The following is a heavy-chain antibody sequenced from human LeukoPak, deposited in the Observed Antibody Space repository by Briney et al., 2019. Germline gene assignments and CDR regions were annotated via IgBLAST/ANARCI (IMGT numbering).Heavy chain of an antibody. CDR2: ISAYNGNT. V-gene: IGHV1-18*01. CDR3: ARGYYDFWSGLDAFDI. Sequence: ASVTVSCKASGYTFTSYGISWVRQAPGQGLEWMGWISAYNGNTNYAQKLQGRVTMTTDTSTSTAYMELRSLRSDDTAVYYCARGYYDFWSGLDAFDIWGQGTMVTVSS. CDR1: GYTFTSYG. D-gene: IGHD3-3*01. J-gene: IGHJ3*02.